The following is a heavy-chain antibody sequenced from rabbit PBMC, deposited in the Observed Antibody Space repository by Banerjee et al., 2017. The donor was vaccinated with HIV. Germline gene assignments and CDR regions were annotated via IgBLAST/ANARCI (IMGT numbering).Heavy chain of an antibody. CDR1: GFSFSSNA. Sequence: QEQLVESGGGLVKPGASLTLTCKASGFSFSSNAMCWVRQAPGKGLEWIACIYTGDGGSYYASWAKGRFTISKTSWTTVTLQMTSLTAADTATYFCARDLAGVIGWNFNLWGPGTLVTVS. J-gene: IGHJ4*01. V-gene: IGHV1S45*01. CDR2: IYTGDGGS. CDR3: ARDLAGVIGWNFNL. D-gene: IGHD4-1*01.